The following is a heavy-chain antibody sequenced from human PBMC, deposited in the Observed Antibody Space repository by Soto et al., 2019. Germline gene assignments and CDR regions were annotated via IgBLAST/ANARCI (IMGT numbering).Heavy chain of an antibody. J-gene: IGHJ3*02. CDR1: GFTFSSYW. D-gene: IGHD1-26*01. CDR2: IHSDGTTT. CDR3: ARGERGGFDI. V-gene: IGHV3-74*01. Sequence: HPGGSLRLSCAASGFTFSSYWMHWVRQAPGKGLVWVSHIHSDGTTTTYADSVKGRFTISRDNAKNSLYLQMNSLRAEDTAVYYCARGERGGFDIWGQGTKVTVSS.